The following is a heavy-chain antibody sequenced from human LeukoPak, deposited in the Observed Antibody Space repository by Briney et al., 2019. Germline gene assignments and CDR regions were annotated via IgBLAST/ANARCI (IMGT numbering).Heavy chain of an antibody. CDR3: ASRDPLVVPAAHDAFDI. J-gene: IGHJ3*02. V-gene: IGHV4-39*01. Sequence: PSETLSLTCTVSGGSISSSSYYWGWIRQPPGKGLEWIGSIYYSGSTYYNPSLKSRVTISVDTSKNQFSLKLSSVTAADTAVYYCASRDPLVVPAAHDAFDIWGQGTMVTVSS. CDR2: IYYSGST. D-gene: IGHD2-2*01. CDR1: GGSISSSSYY.